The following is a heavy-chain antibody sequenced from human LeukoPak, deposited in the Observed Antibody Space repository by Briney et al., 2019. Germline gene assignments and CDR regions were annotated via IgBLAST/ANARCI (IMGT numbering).Heavy chain of an antibody. CDR1: GGSFSVYY. J-gene: IGHJ6*03. V-gene: IGHV4-34*01. D-gene: IGHD5-18*01. Sequence: SETLSLTCAVYGGSFSVYYWSWIGQPPGTGLEWIGEINHSGSTHYNPSLKSRDTLSVDTSKNQFSLKLSSVTAADTAVYYCVRVCGYSYGYYYYYYYMDVWGKGTTVTVSS. CDR3: VRVCGYSYGYYYYYYYMDV. CDR2: INHSGST.